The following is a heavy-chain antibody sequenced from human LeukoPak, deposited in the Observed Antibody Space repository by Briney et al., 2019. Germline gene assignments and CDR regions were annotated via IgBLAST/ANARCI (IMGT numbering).Heavy chain of an antibody. J-gene: IGHJ4*02. Sequence: GESLKISCKDSGYSFTSYWIGWVRQMPGKGLEWMGIIYPGDSNTRYSPSFQGQVTISADKANNTAYLQWTSLKASDTAIYYCAKGVAARPNYSDYWGQGTLVTVSS. CDR2: IYPGDSNT. V-gene: IGHV5-51*01. CDR1: GYSFTSYW. D-gene: IGHD6-6*01. CDR3: AKGVAARPNYSDY.